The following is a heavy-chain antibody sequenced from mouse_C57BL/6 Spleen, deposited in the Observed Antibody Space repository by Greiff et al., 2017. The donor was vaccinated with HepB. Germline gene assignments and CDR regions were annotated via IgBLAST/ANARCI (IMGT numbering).Heavy chain of an antibody. D-gene: IGHD2-5*01. J-gene: IGHJ1*03. CDR3: ARDSNYWYFDV. V-gene: IGHV1-42*01. CDR1: GYSFTGYY. Sequence: EVQLQQSGPELVKPGASVKISCKASGYSFTGYYMNWVKQSPEKSLEWIGEINPSTGGTTYNQKFKAKATLTVDKSSSTAYMQLKSLTSEDSAVYYCARDSNYWYFDVWGTGTTVTVSS. CDR2: INPSTGGT.